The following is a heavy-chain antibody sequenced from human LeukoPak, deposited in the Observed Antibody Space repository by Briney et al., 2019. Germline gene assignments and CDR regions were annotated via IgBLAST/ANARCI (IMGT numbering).Heavy chain of an antibody. CDR2: IYYSGST. CDR3: ARDGQFGYYDSSGYQSPYWYFDL. D-gene: IGHD3-22*01. CDR1: GGSISSYD. V-gene: IGHV4-59*01. J-gene: IGHJ2*01. Sequence: SETLSLTCTVSGGSISSYDWSWIRQPPGKGLEWIGYIYYSGSTNYNPSLKSRITISVDTSKNQFSLKLSSVTAADTAVYYCARDGQFGYYDSSGYQSPYWYFDLWGRGTLVTVSS.